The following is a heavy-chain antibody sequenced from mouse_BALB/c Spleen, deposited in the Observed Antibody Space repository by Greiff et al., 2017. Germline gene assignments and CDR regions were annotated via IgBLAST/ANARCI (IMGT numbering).Heavy chain of an antibody. D-gene: IGHD2-14*01. CDR3: ARNSRWDDYAMDD. Sequence: EVMLVESGGGLVQPGGSRKLSCAASGFTFSSFGMHWVRQAPEKGLEWVAYISSGSSTIYYADTVKGRFTISRDNPKNTLFLQMTSLRSEDTAMYYCARNSRWDDYAMDDWGQGTSVTVSS. CDR1: GFTFSSFG. J-gene: IGHJ4*01. CDR2: ISSGSSTI. V-gene: IGHV5-17*02.